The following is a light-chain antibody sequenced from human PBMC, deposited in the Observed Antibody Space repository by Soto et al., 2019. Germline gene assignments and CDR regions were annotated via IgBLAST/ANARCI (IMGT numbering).Light chain of an antibody. CDR3: GTWDSSLSADNYV. CDR2: ENN. J-gene: IGLJ1*01. V-gene: IGLV1-51*02. CDR1: SSNIGNNY. Sequence: QSVLTQPPSVSAAPGQKVTISCSGSSSNIGNNYVSWYQQLPGTAPKLLIYENNKRPSGIPDRFSGSKSGTSATLGITGLQTGEEADYYCGTWDSSLSADNYVFGTGTKVTVL.